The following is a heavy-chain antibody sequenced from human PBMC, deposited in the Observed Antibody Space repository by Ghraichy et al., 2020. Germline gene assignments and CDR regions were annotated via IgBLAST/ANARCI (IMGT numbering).Heavy chain of an antibody. J-gene: IGHJ6*02. CDR2: INSDGSSP. Sequence: GGSLRLSCTVSGFTFTDYWMHWVRQAPGKGLVWVSRINSDGSSPSSADSVRGRFTIPRDNAKNTLYLQMDSLTAEDTGVYHCARDEGDGMDVWGPGTTVNVSS. V-gene: IGHV3-74*01. D-gene: IGHD3-16*01. CDR1: GFTFTDYW. CDR3: ARDEGDGMDV.